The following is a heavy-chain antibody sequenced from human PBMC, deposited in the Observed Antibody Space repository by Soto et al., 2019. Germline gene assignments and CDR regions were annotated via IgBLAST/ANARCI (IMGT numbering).Heavy chain of an antibody. V-gene: IGHV1-18*01. CDR3: ARTMVRGVVIARKGGMDV. D-gene: IGHD3-10*01. Sequence: ASVKVSCKASGYTFTSYGISWVRQAPGQGLEWMGWISAYNGNTNYAQKLQGRVTMTTDTSTSTAYMELRSLRSDDTAVYYCARTMVRGVVIARKGGMDVWGQGTTVTVSS. J-gene: IGHJ6*02. CDR2: ISAYNGNT. CDR1: GYTFTSYG.